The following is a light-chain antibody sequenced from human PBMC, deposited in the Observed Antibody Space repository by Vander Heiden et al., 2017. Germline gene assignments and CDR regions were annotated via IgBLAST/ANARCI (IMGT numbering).Light chain of an antibody. CDR3: SSYTSSSTRI. J-gene: IGLJ2*01. Sequence: QSALTQPASVSGSPGQSITISCTGTSSDIGAYNYVSGYQQHPGKAPKLMIYDVNNRPSGVSNRFSGSKSGNTASLTISGLQAEDEADYYCSSYTSSSTRIFGGGTKLTVL. V-gene: IGLV2-14*01. CDR2: DVN. CDR1: SSDIGAYNY.